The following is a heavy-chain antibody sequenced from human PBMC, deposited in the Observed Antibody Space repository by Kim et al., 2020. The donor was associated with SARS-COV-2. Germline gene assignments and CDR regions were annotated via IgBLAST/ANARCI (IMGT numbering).Heavy chain of an antibody. J-gene: IGHJ5*02. D-gene: IGHD2-15*01. CDR1: GFTFSSYS. V-gene: IGHV3-21*01. CDR3: ARDQRQKVVAATHYWFDP. Sequence: GGSLRLSCAASGFTFSSYSMNWVRQAPGKGLEWVSSISSSSSYIYYADSVKGRFTISRDNAKNSLYLQMNSLRAEDTAVYYCARDQRQKVVAATHYWFDPWGQGTLVTVSS. CDR2: ISSSSSYI.